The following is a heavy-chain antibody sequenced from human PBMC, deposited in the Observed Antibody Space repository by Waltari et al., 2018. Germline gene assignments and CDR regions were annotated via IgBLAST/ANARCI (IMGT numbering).Heavy chain of an antibody. CDR3: ARRGLTATTKYAPWYFDL. D-gene: IGHD1-7*01. CDR1: GFTVSNTY. CDR2: IYRGGST. V-gene: IGHV3-53*01. J-gene: IGHJ2*01. Sequence: EVQLVDSGGGFIHPGGSLRLSCAASGFTVSNTYMTWVRQAPGKGLEWVSIIYRGGSTYYADSVGGRFTASENNSKHALDLQMDRLRAEDTAVYYCARRGLTATTKYAPWYFDLWRRGTLVTVSS.